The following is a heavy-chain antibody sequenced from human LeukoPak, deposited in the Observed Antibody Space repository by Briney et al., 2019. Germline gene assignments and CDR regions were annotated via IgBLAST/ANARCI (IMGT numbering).Heavy chain of an antibody. CDR2: IYYSGST. CDR3: ARDGDIVVGNWFDP. J-gene: IGHJ5*02. CDR1: GGSISSSSHY. Sequence: PSETLSLTCTVSGGSISSSSHYWGWIRQPPGKGLEWIGSIYYSGSTYYNPSLESRVTISVDTSKNQFSLKLSSVTAADTAVYYCARDGDIVVGNWFDPWGQGTLVTVSS. D-gene: IGHD2-2*01. V-gene: IGHV4-39*01.